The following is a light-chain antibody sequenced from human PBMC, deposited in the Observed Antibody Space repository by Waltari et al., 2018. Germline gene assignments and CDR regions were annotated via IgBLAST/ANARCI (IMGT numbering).Light chain of an antibody. V-gene: IGKV3-11*01. Sequence: EVVLTQSPTNLSLSTGVRGTFSCRAIQSVSSSLAWYQQKPGQAPRLLISDASNRATGIPARFGGSGSGTDFTLTISSLEPEDSAVYYCQHRFNWPLTFGGGTKVEIK. CDR1: QSVSSS. J-gene: IGKJ4*01. CDR2: DAS. CDR3: QHRFNWPLT.